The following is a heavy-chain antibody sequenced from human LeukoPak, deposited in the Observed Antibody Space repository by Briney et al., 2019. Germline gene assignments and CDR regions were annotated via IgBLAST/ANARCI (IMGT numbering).Heavy chain of an antibody. J-gene: IGHJ4*02. D-gene: IGHD3-22*01. CDR3: ARPLRAYDSRGYYHY. Sequence: SETLSLTCTVSGGSISSYYWSRIRQPPGKGLEWIGYIYYSGSTNYNPSLKSRVTISVDTSKNQFSLKLSSVTAADTAVYYCARPLRAYDSRGYYHYWGQGTLVTVSS. CDR2: IYYSGST. V-gene: IGHV4-59*01. CDR1: GGSISSYY.